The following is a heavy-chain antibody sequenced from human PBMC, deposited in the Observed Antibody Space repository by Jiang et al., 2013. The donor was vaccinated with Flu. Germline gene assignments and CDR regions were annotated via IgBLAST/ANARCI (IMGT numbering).Heavy chain of an antibody. J-gene: IGHJ4*02. V-gene: IGHV6-1*01. Sequence: WYNDYAVSVKSRITINPDTSKNQFSLQLNSVTPEDTAVYYCARSIGSSWYEFYFDYWGQGTLVTVSS. CDR2: WYN. D-gene: IGHD6-13*01. CDR3: ARSIGSSWYEFYFDY.